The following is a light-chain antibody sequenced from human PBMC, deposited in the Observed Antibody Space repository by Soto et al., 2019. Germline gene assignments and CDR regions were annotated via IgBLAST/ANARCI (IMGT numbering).Light chain of an antibody. CDR2: RNT. Sequence: QSVLTQPPSVSGAPGQRVTISCTGTSSNIGAGYDVHWYHQIPGTAPKLLVYRNTNRPSGVPDRFSGSKSGTAASLAITGLQAEDEAHYYCAAWDGSLNAFYVFGTGTKLTVL. J-gene: IGLJ1*01. CDR1: SSNIGAGYD. CDR3: AAWDGSLNAFYV. V-gene: IGLV1-40*01.